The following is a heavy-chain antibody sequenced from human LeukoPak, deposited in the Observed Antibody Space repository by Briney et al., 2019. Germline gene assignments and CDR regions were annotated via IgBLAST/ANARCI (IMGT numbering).Heavy chain of an antibody. CDR3: ARVGYYDSSGYFDY. V-gene: IGHV3-48*04. J-gene: IGHJ4*02. Sequence: PGGSLGLSCAASGFTFSSYSMNWVRQAPGKGLEWVSYISSSSSTIYYADSVKGRFTISRDNAKNSLYLQMNSLRAEDTAVYYCARVGYYDSSGYFDYWGQGTLVTVSS. D-gene: IGHD3-22*01. CDR2: ISSSSSTI. CDR1: GFTFSSYS.